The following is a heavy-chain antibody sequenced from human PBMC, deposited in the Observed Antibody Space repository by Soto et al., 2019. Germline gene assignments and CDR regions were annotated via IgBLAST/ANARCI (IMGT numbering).Heavy chain of an antibody. V-gene: IGHV1-8*01. D-gene: IGHD3-22*01. J-gene: IGHJ1*01. CDR2: MNPNSGNT. Sequence: ASVKVSCKASGYTFTRYDINCVRQATGQGLEWMGWMNPNSGNTGYAQKFQGRVTMTRNTSISTAYMELSSLRSEDTAVYYCATYYYDSRREYLHHWGQGTLVTVSS. CDR1: GYTFTRYD. CDR3: ATYYYDSRREYLHH.